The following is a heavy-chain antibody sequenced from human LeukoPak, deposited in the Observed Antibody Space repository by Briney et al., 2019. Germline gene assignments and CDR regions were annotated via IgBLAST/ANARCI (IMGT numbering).Heavy chain of an antibody. J-gene: IGHJ4*02. D-gene: IGHD3-10*01. CDR1: GGSISSGSYY. CDR2: IYTSGST. CDR3: ARTMSGSGSYYF. Sequence: SETLSLTCTVSGGSISSGSYYWSWIRQPAGKGLEWIGRIYTSGSTHYNPSLKSRVTISVDTSKNQFSLKLSSVTAADTAMYHCARTMSGSGSYYFWGQGTLVTVSS. V-gene: IGHV4-61*02.